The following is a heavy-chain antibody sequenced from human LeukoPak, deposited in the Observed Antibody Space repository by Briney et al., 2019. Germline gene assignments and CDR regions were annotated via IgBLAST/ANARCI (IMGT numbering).Heavy chain of an antibody. V-gene: IGHV4-34*01. CDR1: GGSFSGYY. D-gene: IGHD4-4*01. CDR3: ARGLTTRSFDY. CDR2: INHSGST. J-gene: IGHJ4*02. Sequence: SETLSLTCAVYGGSFSGYYWSWIRQPPGKGLEWIGEINHSGSTNYNPSLESRVTISVDTSKNQFSLKLSSVTAADTAVYYCARGLTTRSFDYWGQGTLVTVSS.